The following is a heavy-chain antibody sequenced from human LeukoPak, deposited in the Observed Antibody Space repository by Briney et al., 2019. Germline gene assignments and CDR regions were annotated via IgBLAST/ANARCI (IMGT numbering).Heavy chain of an antibody. J-gene: IGHJ3*02. V-gene: IGHV4-59*01. Sequence: SETLSLTCTVSGGSISSYYWSWIRQPPGKGLEWIWYIYSSGSANYNPSLKSRVTISVDTSKNQFSRELSSVTAADTAVYYCARDDYVWGSYRRTVGQHDAFDIWGQGTMLTVSS. CDR2: IYSSGSA. D-gene: IGHD3-16*01. CDR1: GGSISSYY. CDR3: ARDDYVWGSYRRTVGQHDAFDI.